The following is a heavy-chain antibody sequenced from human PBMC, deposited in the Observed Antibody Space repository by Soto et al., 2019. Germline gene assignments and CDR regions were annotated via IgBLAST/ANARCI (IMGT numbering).Heavy chain of an antibody. V-gene: IGHV3-23*01. J-gene: IGHJ4*02. Sequence: EVQLLESGGGLVKPGGSLRLSCAASGFTFSSYAMSWVRQAPGKGLEWVSIIGVGGGDRYYPESVKGRFTISRDNSRDTLYLEMNSLRDEDTAVYYYARVRFGELVWGQGNLVTVSS. D-gene: IGHD3-10*01. CDR1: GFTFSSYA. CDR2: IGVGGGDR. CDR3: ARVRFGELV.